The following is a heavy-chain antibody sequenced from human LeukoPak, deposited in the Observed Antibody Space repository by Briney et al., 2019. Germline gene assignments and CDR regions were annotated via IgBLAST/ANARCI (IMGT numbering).Heavy chain of an antibody. D-gene: IGHD2-2*01. V-gene: IGHV3-23*01. CDR2: ISGSGGST. CDR1: GFTFSSYA. Sequence: GGSLRLSCAASGFTFSSYAMSWVRQAPGKGLEWVSAISGSGGSTYYADSVKGRFTISRDNSKNTLYLQMNSLRAEDTAVYYCARDELRYCSSTSCWTPDYWGQGTLVTVSS. CDR3: ARDELRYCSSTSCWTPDY. J-gene: IGHJ4*02.